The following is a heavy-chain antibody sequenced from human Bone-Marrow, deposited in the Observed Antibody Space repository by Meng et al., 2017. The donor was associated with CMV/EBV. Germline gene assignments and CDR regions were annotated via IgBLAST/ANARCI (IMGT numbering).Heavy chain of an antibody. J-gene: IGHJ4*01. Sequence: ASVKVSCKASGYTFTGYNIHWVRQAPGQGLEWMGWINPNSGDTNYAQKFLGRVTMTRNTSISTAYMELSRLRSDDTAVYYCAREAVGPAALDYWGQGTLVTVSS. CDR1: GYTFTGYN. V-gene: IGHV1-2*02. D-gene: IGHD2-2*01. CDR2: INPNSGDT. CDR3: AREAVGPAALDY.